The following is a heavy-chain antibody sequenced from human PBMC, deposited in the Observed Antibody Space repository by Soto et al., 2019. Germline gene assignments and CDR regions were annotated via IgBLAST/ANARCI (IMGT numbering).Heavy chain of an antibody. V-gene: IGHV3-30*18. CDR1: GFTFSSYV. D-gene: IGHD3-22*01. CDR3: AKDRAYYDSSGYSIHFDY. J-gene: IGHJ4*02. Sequence: GGSLRLSCAASGFTFSSYVMHWVRQAPGKGLEWVAVISYDGSNKYYADSVKGRFTISRDNSKNTLYLQMNSLRAEDTAVYYCAKDRAYYDSSGYSIHFDYWGQGTPVTVSS. CDR2: ISYDGSNK.